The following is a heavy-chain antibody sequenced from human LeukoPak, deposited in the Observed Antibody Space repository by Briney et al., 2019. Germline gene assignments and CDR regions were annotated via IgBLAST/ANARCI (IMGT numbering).Heavy chain of an antibody. J-gene: IGHJ6*02. CDR1: GYTFSNNG. CDR3: ARGYAFEWLRTDYGMDV. V-gene: IGHV3-33*01. CDR2: IWMEGSYK. Sequence: GGSLRLSGAAPGYTFSNNGMDWVRQAPGKGRKGWVVIWMEGSYKDYGDSLKGRLTISRDSSKDTVYRQLNSRRPQATAVSYSARGYAFEWLRTDYGMDVWGQGTMVTVSS. D-gene: IGHD5-12*01.